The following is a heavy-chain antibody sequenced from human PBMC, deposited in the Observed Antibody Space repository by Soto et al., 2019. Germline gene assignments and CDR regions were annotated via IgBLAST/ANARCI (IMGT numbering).Heavy chain of an antibody. J-gene: IGHJ4*02. CDR3: ATWVDYGDFEGFDF. D-gene: IGHD4-17*01. Sequence: ASVKVSCTTSGYRFTDYKLHWVRQAPGQGLEWMGWVDPNGGGSNSAQKFQGSVTMTWDTSITTAYLDLTRLTTNDTATYFCATWVDYGDFEGFDFWGQGTLVTSPQ. V-gene: IGHV1-2*04. CDR2: VDPNGGGS. CDR1: GYRFTDYK.